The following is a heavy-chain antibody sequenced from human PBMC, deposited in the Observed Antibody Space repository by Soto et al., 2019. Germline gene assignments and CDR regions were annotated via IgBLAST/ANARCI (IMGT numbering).Heavy chain of an antibody. V-gene: IGHV1-69*06. Sequence: SVKVSCKASGGTFSSYAISWVRQAPGQGLEWMGGIIPIFGTANYAQKFQGRVTITADKSTSTAYMELSSLRSEDTAVYYCASKYYYDSSGYYPYYYYYYGMDVWGQGTTVTAP. D-gene: IGHD3-22*01. CDR3: ASKYYYDSSGYYPYYYYYYGMDV. CDR2: IIPIFGTA. CDR1: GGTFSSYA. J-gene: IGHJ6*02.